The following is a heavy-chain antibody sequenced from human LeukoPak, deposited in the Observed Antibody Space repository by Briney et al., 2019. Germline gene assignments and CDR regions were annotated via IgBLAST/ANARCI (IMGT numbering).Heavy chain of an antibody. CDR3: ARSGVLRFLEWLLYLDY. CDR1: GYTFTSYG. D-gene: IGHD3-3*01. V-gene: IGHV1-18*01. Sequence: ASVKVSCKASGYTFTSYGISWLRQAPGQGRELMGWTSAYNGNTNYAQKLQGRVTITTDTSTSTAYMELRSLRSDDTAVYYCARSGVLRFLEWLLYLDYWGQGPLVTVSS. J-gene: IGHJ4*02. CDR2: TSAYNGNT.